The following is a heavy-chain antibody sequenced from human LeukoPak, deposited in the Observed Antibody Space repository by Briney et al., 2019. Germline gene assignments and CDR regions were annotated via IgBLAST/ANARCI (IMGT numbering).Heavy chain of an antibody. V-gene: IGHV1-18*01. D-gene: IGHD2-15*01. CDR2: ISAYNDDT. CDR3: ARDPGYCSGGTCRIDY. Sequence: ASVKVSCKASGYTFTSYGISWVRQAPGQGLEWMAWISAYNDDTNYAQKFKGRVTVTTDTSTSTAYMELRSLRSDDTAVYFCARDPGYCSGGTCRIDYWGQGTLVTVSS. CDR1: GYTFTSYG. J-gene: IGHJ4*02.